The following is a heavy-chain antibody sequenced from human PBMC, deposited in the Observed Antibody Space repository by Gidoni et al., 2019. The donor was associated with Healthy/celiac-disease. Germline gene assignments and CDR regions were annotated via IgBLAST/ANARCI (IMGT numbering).Heavy chain of an antibody. CDR3: AKKPYYYGSGSYYNVYYGMDV. CDR1: GFTFSSYA. CDR2: ISGSGGST. Sequence: EVQLLESGGGLVQPGGSLRLSCAASGFTFSSYAMSWVRQAPGKGLEWVSAISGSGGSTYYADSGKCRFPISRDNSKNTLYLQMNSLRAEDTAVYYCAKKPYYYGSGSYYNVYYGMDVWGQGTTVTVSS. J-gene: IGHJ6*02. V-gene: IGHV3-23*01. D-gene: IGHD3-10*01.